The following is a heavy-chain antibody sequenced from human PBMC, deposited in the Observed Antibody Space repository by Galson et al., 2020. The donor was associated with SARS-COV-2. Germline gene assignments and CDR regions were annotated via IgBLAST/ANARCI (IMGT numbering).Heavy chain of an antibody. D-gene: IGHD2-2*01. J-gene: IGHJ3*01. V-gene: IGHV4-34*01. Sequence: STKYNPSLKSRVTISVDTSKNQLSVTLTSVTAADTALYYCAREDCSSTSCYEGAFDVWGQGTMVTVSS. CDR2: ST. CDR3: AREDCSSTSCYEGAFDV.